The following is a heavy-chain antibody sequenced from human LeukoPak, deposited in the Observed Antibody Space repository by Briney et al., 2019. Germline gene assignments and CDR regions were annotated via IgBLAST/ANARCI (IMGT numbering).Heavy chain of an antibody. CDR2: INPSDGST. V-gene: IGHV1-46*03. Sequence: ASVKVSCKTSGYTFTNYYMHWVRQAPGQGLEWMGIINPSDGSTNYAQKFQGRVTMTRDTSTSTVYMELSSLRSEDTAVFYCARVGQLVFHYWGQGTLSPSPQ. D-gene: IGHD6-6*01. CDR1: GYTFTNYY. CDR3: ARVGQLVFHY. J-gene: IGHJ4*02.